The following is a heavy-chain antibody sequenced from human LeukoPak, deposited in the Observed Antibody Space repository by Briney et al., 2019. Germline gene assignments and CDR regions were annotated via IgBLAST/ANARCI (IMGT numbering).Heavy chain of an antibody. CDR2: INPNSGGT. J-gene: IGHJ5*02. Sequence: ASVKVSCTSSGYTFTGYYMHWVRQAPGQGLEWMGWINPNSGGTNYAQKSQGRVTMTRDTSISTAYMELSRLRSDDTAVYCCASARYRRSWFDHWGQGTLVTVSS. V-gene: IGHV1-2*02. D-gene: IGHD1-26*01. CDR1: GYTFTGYY. CDR3: ASARYRRSWFDH.